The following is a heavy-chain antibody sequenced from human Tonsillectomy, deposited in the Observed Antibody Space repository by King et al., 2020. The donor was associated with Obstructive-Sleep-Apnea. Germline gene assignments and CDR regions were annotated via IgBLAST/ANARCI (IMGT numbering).Heavy chain of an antibody. CDR1: GFTFSNAW. J-gene: IGHJ4*02. D-gene: IGHD2-2*01. V-gene: IGHV3-15*01. CDR3: TTVIPGSTYFFHTDY. CDR2: IKSKTDGGTT. Sequence: VQLVESGGGLVKPGGSLRLSCAASGFTFSNAWMSWVRQAPGKGLEWVGHIKSKTDGGTTDYAAPVKGRFTISRDDSKTTLYLQMNSLKAEETAVYYCTTVIPGSTYFFHTDYWGQGTLVTVSS.